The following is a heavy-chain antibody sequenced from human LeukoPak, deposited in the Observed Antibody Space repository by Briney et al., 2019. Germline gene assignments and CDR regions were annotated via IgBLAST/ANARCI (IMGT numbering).Heavy chain of an antibody. D-gene: IGHD5-24*01. CDR1: GFTFSNYA. Sequence: GGSLRLSCAASGFTFSNYAMSWVCQAPGKGLEWVSAVSGRGDSTYYADSVKGRFTISRDNSKNTLYLQMNSLRAEDTAVYYCAQRWLLDYWGQGTLVTVSS. J-gene: IGHJ4*02. V-gene: IGHV3-23*01. CDR3: AQRWLLDY. CDR2: VSGRGDST.